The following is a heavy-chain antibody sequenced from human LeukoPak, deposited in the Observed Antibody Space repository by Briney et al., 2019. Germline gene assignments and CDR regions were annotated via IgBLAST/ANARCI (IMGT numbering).Heavy chain of an antibody. J-gene: IGHJ4*02. Sequence: PGGSLRLSCAASGFTFSSYAMSWVRQAPGKGLEWVSSTSGSGGTTYYADSVKGRFAISRDNSKNTLYLQMSSLRTEDTALYYCAKVQQLATIYYFDYWGQGSLVTVSS. CDR1: GFTFSSYA. V-gene: IGHV3-23*01. CDR2: TSGSGGTT. CDR3: AKVQQLATIYYFDY. D-gene: IGHD6-13*01.